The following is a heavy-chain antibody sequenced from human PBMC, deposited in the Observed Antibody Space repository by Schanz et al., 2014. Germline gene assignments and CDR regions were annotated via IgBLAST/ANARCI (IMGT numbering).Heavy chain of an antibody. CDR1: GFSFSDYS. J-gene: IGHJ4*02. CDR3: VRDYNWGFDN. Sequence: EVQLFSSFLGLVQSGGSLRLSCAASGFSFSDYSMNWVRQAPGKGLEWISYIKISGDVFYTDSVKGRFTISRDNAKSSLYLQMSSLRDEDTAIYYCVRDYNWGFDNWGQGTLVTVSS. V-gene: IGHV3-48*02. CDR2: IKISGDV. D-gene: IGHD7-27*01.